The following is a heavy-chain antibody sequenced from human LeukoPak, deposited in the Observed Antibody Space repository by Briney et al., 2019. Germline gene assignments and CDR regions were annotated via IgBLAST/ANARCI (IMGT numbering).Heavy chain of an antibody. Sequence: GGSLRLSCAVSGFTFSSYAMSWVRQAPGKGLEWVSAISGSGGSTYYADSVKGRFTISRDNSKNTLYLQMNSLRAEDTAVYYCAKSIDFGVIIPVDYWGQGTLVTVSS. CDR1: GFTFSSYA. D-gene: IGHD3-3*01. CDR3: AKSIDFGVIIPVDY. J-gene: IGHJ4*02. V-gene: IGHV3-23*01. CDR2: ISGSGGST.